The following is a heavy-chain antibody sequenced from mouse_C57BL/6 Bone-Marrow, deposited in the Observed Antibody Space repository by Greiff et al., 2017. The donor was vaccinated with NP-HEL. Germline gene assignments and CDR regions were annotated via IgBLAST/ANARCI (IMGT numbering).Heavy chain of an antibody. D-gene: IGHD2-2*01. Sequence: EVMLVESGGDLVKPGGSLKLSCAASGFTFSSYGMSWVRQTPDKRLEWVATISSGGSYTYYPDSVKGRFTISRDNAKNTLYLQMSSLKSEDTAMYYCARQATMVTTGYFDVWGTGTTVTVSS. J-gene: IGHJ1*03. CDR1: GFTFSSYG. CDR3: ARQATMVTTGYFDV. V-gene: IGHV5-6*01. CDR2: ISSGGSYT.